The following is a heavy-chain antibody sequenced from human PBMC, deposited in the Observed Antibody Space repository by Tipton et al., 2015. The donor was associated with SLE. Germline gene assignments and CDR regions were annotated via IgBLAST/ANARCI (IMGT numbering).Heavy chain of an antibody. CDR3: ARTLGAIAHTVYDAFDI. D-gene: IGHD1-26*01. CDR1: GGSISSDGYY. CDR2: IYTGGST. V-gene: IGHV4-61*09. Sequence: TLSLTCTVSGGSISSDGYYWTWIRQPAGKGLEWIGHIYTGGSTSYNSSLNSRVTMSIDTSKNQFSLRLTSVTAADTAVYYCARTLGAIAHTVYDAFDIWGQGKMVTVSS. J-gene: IGHJ3*02.